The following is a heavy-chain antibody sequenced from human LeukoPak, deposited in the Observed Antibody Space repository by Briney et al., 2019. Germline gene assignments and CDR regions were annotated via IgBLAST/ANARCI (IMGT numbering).Heavy chain of an antibody. V-gene: IGHV1-18*04. Sequence: ASVKVSCKASGYTFTDYYMHWVRQAPGQGLEWMGWISAYNGNTNYAQKLQGRVTMTTDTSTSTAYMVLRSLRSDDTAVYYCARVGGGSCYPTEGPWGQGTLVTVSS. CDR3: ARVGGGSCYPTEGP. J-gene: IGHJ5*02. CDR2: ISAYNGNT. D-gene: IGHD2-15*01. CDR1: GYTFTDYY.